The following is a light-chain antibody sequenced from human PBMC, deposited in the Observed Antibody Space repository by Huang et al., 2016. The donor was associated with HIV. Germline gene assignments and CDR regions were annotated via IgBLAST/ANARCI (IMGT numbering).Light chain of an antibody. J-gene: IGKJ4*01. CDR1: QSIRSYY. CDR2: GAS. Sequence: EIVLTQSPGTLSLSPGERATLSCRASQSIRSYYLAWYQQKPGQAPRRLIYGASGRAAGIPDRFSGGASGTDFTLTINKLEPEDFAMYYCQQYGSSPLTFGGGTKVEIK. V-gene: IGKV3-20*01. CDR3: QQYGSSPLT.